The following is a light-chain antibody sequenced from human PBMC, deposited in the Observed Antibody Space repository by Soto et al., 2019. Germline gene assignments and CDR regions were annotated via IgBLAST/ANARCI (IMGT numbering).Light chain of an antibody. Sequence: QSVLTQPPSMSGAPGQRVTISCTGNDSNIGASYDVHWYQQLPGTAPKSLIYGDSTRPSGFPDRFSASKSGTSASLAISGLRPEDEADYYCQSYDRSLSAVIFGGGTKLTVL. CDR2: GDS. CDR3: QSYDRSLSAVI. V-gene: IGLV1-40*01. CDR1: DSNIGASYD. J-gene: IGLJ2*01.